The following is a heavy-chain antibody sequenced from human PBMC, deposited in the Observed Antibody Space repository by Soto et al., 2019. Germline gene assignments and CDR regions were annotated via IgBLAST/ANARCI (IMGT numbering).Heavy chain of an antibody. Sequence: QVQLVQSGAELKKPGASVKVACKASGYKFTTYFIHWVRQAPGQGLEWMGMIHPSGDTGYAQKFRGRVTMPIDTSTTTAYMELRNLTSEDTAVYFSVRGYCTTSPCSGAFQFWGQGTLVTVSS. CDR3: VRGYCTTSPCSGAFQF. J-gene: IGHJ1*01. CDR2: IHPSGDT. CDR1: GYKFTTYF. V-gene: IGHV1-46*01. D-gene: IGHD2-15*01.